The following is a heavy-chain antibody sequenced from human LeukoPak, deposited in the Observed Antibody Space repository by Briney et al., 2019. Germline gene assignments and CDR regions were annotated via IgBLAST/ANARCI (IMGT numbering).Heavy chain of an antibody. V-gene: IGHV3-9*01. Sequence: GGSLRLSCAASGFTFDDYDMHWVRQAPGKGLEWVSGITWNSHSIAYADSVKGRFTISRDNSKNSLYLQMNSLRTEDTALYYCAKDPDKKSYYYYGMDVWGQGTTVTVSS. CDR2: ITWNSHSI. CDR1: GFTFDDYD. J-gene: IGHJ6*02. CDR3: AKDPDKKSYYYYGMDV.